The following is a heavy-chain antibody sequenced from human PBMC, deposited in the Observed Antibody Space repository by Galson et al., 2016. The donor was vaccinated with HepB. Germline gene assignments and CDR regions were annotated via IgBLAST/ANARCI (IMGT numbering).Heavy chain of an antibody. CDR3: VRYGSSHFMAF. J-gene: IGHJ4*02. V-gene: IGHV1-18*04. CDR1: GYTFTSYG. CDR2: ISVDTGHT. D-gene: IGHD3-10*01. Sequence: SVKVSCKASGYTFTSYGITWVRQAPGQGLEWMGWISVDTGHTGYGQKVQGRVTLTTDTSTSTAYMELTSLRPDDTAMYYCVRYGSSHFMAFWGQGTPITVSS.